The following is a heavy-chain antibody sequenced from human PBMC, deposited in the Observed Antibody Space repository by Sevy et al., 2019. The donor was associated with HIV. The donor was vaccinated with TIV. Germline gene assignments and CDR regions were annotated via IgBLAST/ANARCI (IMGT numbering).Heavy chain of an antibody. V-gene: IGHV3-21*01. CDR2: ISSGSSFI. J-gene: IGHJ4*02. CDR1: GLIFSGYT. CDR3: ARVGMGDCSGTNCSPNDY. Sequence: GGSLRLSCVASGLIFSGYTMNWVRQAPGKGLEWVSPISSGSSFIYYADSLQGRFIISRDNARKSLYLQMNNLRVEDTAVYYCARVGMGDCSGTNCSPNDYWGQGTLVTVSS. D-gene: IGHD2-2*01.